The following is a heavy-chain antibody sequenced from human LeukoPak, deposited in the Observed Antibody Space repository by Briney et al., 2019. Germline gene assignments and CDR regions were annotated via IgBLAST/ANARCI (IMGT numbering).Heavy chain of an antibody. V-gene: IGHV1-8*02. D-gene: IGHD2-2*01. J-gene: IGHJ4*02. CDR1: GYTFTSYD. CDR3: ARDDVVVPAVRLDY. CDR2: MNPNSGNT. Sequence: GASVKVSCKASGYTFTSYDINWVRQATGQGLEWMGWMNPNSGNTGYAQKFQGRVTMTRDTSISTAYMELSRLRSDDTAVYYCARDDVVVPAVRLDYWGQGTLVTVSS.